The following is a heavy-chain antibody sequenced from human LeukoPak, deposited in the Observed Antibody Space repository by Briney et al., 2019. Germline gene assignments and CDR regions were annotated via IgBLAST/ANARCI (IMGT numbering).Heavy chain of an antibody. V-gene: IGHV6-1*01. Sequence: SQTLSLTCVISGDSVSTDSGAWNWIRQSPSRGLEWLGRTYYRSKWYNDYTVSVKSRIAFNPDTSKNQFSLHLNSVTPEDTAVYYCARKRLSADSFDIWGQGTLVTVSS. CDR2: TYYRSKWYN. D-gene: IGHD4/OR15-4a*01. J-gene: IGHJ3*02. CDR1: GDSVSTDSGA. CDR3: ARKRLSADSFDI.